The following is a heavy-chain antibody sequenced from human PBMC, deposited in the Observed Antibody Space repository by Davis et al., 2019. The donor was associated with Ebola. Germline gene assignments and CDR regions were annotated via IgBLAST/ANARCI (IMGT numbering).Heavy chain of an antibody. CDR1: GFTFSSYE. Sequence: PGGSLRLSCAASGFTFSSYEMNWVRQAPGKGLEWVSAISGSGGSTYYADSGKGRFTISRDNSKNSLYLQMNSLRAEDTAVYYCAKGRYFDYWGQGTLVTVSS. CDR3: AKGRYFDY. V-gene: IGHV3-23*01. CDR2: ISGSGGST. J-gene: IGHJ4*02.